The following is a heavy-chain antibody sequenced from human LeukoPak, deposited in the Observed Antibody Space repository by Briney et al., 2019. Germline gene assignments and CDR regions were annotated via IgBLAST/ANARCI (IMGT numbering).Heavy chain of an antibody. V-gene: IGHV4-39*07. CDR1: GFTFSSYS. Sequence: NPGGSLRLSCAASGFTFSSYSMNWVRQAPGKGLEWIGSIYYSGSTYCNPSLKSRVTISVDTSKNQFSLKLSSVTAADTAVYYCAREQWLAIDYWGQGTLVTVSS. J-gene: IGHJ4*02. CDR3: AREQWLAIDY. D-gene: IGHD6-19*01. CDR2: IYYSGST.